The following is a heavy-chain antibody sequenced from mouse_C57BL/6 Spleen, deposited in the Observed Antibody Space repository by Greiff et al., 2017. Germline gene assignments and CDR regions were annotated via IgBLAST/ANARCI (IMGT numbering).Heavy chain of an antibody. J-gene: IGHJ1*03. CDR2: INPNNGGT. D-gene: IGHD1-1*01. CDR1: GYTFTDYN. Sequence: VQLQQSGPELVKPGASVKMSCKASGYTFTDYNMHWVKQSHGKSLEWIGYINPNNGGTSYNQKFKGKATLTVNKSSSTTYMKLRSLTSEDSAVYYCARDYYGSSSYWYFYGWGTGTTVTVSS. CDR3: ARDYYGSSSYWYFYG. V-gene: IGHV1-22*01.